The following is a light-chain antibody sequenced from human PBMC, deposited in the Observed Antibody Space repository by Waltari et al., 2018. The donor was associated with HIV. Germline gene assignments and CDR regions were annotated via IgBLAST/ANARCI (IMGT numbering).Light chain of an antibody. V-gene: IGLV4-69*01. Sequence: QLVLTQSPSASASLGASVRLTCPLSSGPSPYAIAWPPQRPEKGPRYLMRINSDGTYNKRDGIPDRFSGSSSGAERYLSISSLQSEDEADYYCQTWGTGMVFGGGTKLTVL. J-gene: IGLJ2*01. CDR2: INSDGTY. CDR1: SGPSPYA. CDR3: QTWGTGMV.